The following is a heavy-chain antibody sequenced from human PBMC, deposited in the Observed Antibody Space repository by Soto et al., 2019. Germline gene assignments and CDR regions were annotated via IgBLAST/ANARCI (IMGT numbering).Heavy chain of an antibody. CDR3: ARALDFWSAYFDY. CDR1: GFTFSSHC. Sequence: GGSLRLSCSASGFTFSSHCMHWARQAPGKGLEWVAVIWYDGSNKYYADSVKGRFTISRDNSKNTLYLQMNSLRTEDTAVYYCARALDFWSAYFDYWGQGSLVTVSS. D-gene: IGHD3-3*01. J-gene: IGHJ4*02. V-gene: IGHV3-33*01. CDR2: IWYDGSNK.